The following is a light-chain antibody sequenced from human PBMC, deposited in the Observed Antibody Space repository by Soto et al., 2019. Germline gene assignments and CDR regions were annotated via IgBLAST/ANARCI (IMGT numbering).Light chain of an antibody. V-gene: IGKV3-15*01. CDR1: QSVSSN. CDR3: QQYNNWPQT. CDR2: GAS. Sequence: EIVMTQSPGTLSVSPGERANLSCRASQSVSSNLAWYQQKPGQAPRLLIYGASTRATGIPARFSGSGSGTEFTLTISSMQPEDFAVYYCQQYNNWPQTFGQGTKVVIK. J-gene: IGKJ2*01.